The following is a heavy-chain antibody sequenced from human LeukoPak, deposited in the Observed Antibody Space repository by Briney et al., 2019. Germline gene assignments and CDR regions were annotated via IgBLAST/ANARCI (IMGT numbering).Heavy chain of an antibody. CDR2: IKQDGSEK. V-gene: IGHV3-7*01. Sequence: GGFLRLSCAASGFTFSSYWMSWVRQAPGKGLEWVANIKQDGSEKYYVDSVKGRFTISRDNAKNSLYLQMNSLRAEDTAVYYCARDLAYSSSWYTEFSYYYYYYYMDVWGKGTTVTVSS. CDR1: GFTFSSYW. CDR3: ARDLAYSSSWYTEFSYYYYYYYMDV. J-gene: IGHJ6*03. D-gene: IGHD6-13*01.